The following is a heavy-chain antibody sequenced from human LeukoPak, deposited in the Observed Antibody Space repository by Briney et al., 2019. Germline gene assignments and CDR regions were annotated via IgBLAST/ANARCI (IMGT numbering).Heavy chain of an antibody. CDR1: GDSVSSNSAA. D-gene: IGHD2-21*02. CDR2: TYYRSKWYN. CDR3: ARDPAYCGGDCYSSWFDP. V-gene: IGHV6-1*01. J-gene: IGHJ5*02. Sequence: SQTLSLTCAISGDSVSSNSAAWNWIRQSPSRGLEWLGRTYYRSKWYNDYAVSVKSRITINPDTSKNQSPLQLNSVTPEDTAVYYCARDPAYCGGDCYSSWFDPWGQGTLVTVSS.